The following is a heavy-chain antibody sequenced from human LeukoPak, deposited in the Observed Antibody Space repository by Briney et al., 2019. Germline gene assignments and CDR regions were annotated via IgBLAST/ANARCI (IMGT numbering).Heavy chain of an antibody. Sequence: GGSLRLSCAVSGFSVSNNYMNWVRQAPGKGLEWVSLIYSRGGTSYADSVKGRFTISRDSSKDTLFLQMNSLRVEDTAVYYCARDPPGIAASGTYYWGQGALVTVSS. CDR1: GFSVSNNY. CDR3: ARDPPGIAASGTYY. V-gene: IGHV3-53*01. CDR2: IYSRGGT. J-gene: IGHJ4*02. D-gene: IGHD6-13*01.